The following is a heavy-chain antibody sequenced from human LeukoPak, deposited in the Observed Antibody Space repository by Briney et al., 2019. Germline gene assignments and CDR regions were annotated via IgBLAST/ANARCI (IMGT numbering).Heavy chain of an antibody. Sequence: SVKVSCKASGGTFSSYAISWVRRAPGQGLEWMGGIIPIFGTANYAQKFQGRVTITADESTSTAYMELSSLRSEDTAVYYCARELVVAVAGTAYFDYWGQGTLVTVSS. D-gene: IGHD6-19*01. CDR1: GGTFSSYA. J-gene: IGHJ4*02. CDR3: ARELVVAVAGTAYFDY. CDR2: IIPIFGTA. V-gene: IGHV1-69*13.